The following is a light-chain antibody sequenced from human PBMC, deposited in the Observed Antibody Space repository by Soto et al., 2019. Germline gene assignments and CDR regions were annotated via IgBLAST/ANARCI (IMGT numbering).Light chain of an antibody. Sequence: DIQMTQAPSSLYASVGDRVTITCRASQSISSYLNWYQQKQGKAPKLLIYAESSLQSGVPSRFSVSGSVTDFTLTISSLQPEDFATYYYQRSYSTPVTVGRGTKVDIK. CDR2: AES. CDR3: QRSYSTPVT. J-gene: IGKJ3*01. V-gene: IGKV1-39*01. CDR1: QSISSY.